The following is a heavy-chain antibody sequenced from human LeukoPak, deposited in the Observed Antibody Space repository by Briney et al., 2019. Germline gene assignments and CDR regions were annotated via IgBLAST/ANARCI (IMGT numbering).Heavy chain of an antibody. D-gene: IGHD3-22*01. V-gene: IGHV4-59*08. Sequence: SETLSLTCTVSGDSVTSYYWSRIRQPPGKGLEWIGYIYSGGSTIYNPSLKSRLTISIDTSKSQFSLKLSSVTAADTAVYYCAINSSGDSSGYDYWGQGTLVTVSS. J-gene: IGHJ4*02. CDR1: GDSVTSYY. CDR2: IYSGGST. CDR3: AINSSGDSSGYDY.